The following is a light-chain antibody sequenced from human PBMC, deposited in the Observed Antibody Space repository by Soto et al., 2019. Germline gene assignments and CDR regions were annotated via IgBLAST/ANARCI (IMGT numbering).Light chain of an antibody. Sequence: AIRMTQSPSSLSASVGDRVTITCRASQGIRNDLGWFQQKPGKAPKSLIYAASNLHSGVPSRFSGSGSGRDFTLTISGLQPDDFATYYCLQDFRYPWTFGQGTKVEI. J-gene: IGKJ1*01. V-gene: IGKV1-6*02. CDR1: QGIRND. CDR3: LQDFRYPWT. CDR2: AAS.